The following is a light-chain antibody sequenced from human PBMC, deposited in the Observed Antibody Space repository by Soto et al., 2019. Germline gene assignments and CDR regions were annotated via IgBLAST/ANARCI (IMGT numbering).Light chain of an antibody. CDR2: GAS. J-gene: IGKJ1*01. CDR1: QSVSSAY. Sequence: EIVLTQSPGTLSLSPGERATLSCRASQSVSSAYLAWYQQTPGQAPRLLIYGASSRATGSPDRFSGSGSGTDFTLTISRLEPEDFAVYYCQQYGSSPRTFGQGTKVEIK. CDR3: QQYGSSPRT. V-gene: IGKV3-20*01.